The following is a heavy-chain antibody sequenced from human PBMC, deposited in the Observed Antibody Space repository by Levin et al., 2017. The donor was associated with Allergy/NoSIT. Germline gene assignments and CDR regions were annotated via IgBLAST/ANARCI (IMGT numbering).Heavy chain of an antibody. V-gene: IGHV4-31*03. J-gene: IGHJ4*02. CDR2: IYYSGST. D-gene: IGHD3-9*01. CDR1: GGSISSGGYY. CDR3: AANVLRYFEWLLAPDYFDY. Sequence: SETLSLTCTVSGGSISSGGYYWSWIRQHPGKGLEWIGYIYYSGSTYYNPSLKSRVTISVDTSKNQFSLKLSSVTAADTAVYYCAANVLRYFEWLLAPDYFDYWGQGTLVTVSS.